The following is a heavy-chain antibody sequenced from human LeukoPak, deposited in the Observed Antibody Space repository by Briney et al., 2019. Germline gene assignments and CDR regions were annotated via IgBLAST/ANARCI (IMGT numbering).Heavy chain of an antibody. CDR1: GFSFSSYW. V-gene: IGHV3-23*01. Sequence: PGGSLRLSCAASGFSFSSYWMSWVRQAPGKGLEWVSAISGSGGSTYYADSVKGRFTISRDNSKNTLYLRMNSLRAEDTAVYYCAKKKLGGYFDYWGQGTLVTVSS. CDR2: ISGSGGST. CDR3: AKKKLGGYFDY. J-gene: IGHJ4*02. D-gene: IGHD1-26*01.